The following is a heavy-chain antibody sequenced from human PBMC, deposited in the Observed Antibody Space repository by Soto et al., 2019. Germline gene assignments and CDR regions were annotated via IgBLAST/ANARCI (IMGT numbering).Heavy chain of an antibody. CDR1: GDSIGTTHSY. D-gene: IGHD2-8*01. CDR3: ARHEGNGNVWPLDY. J-gene: IGHJ4*02. Sequence: QVQLLESGPGLVKPSETLSLTCTVSGDSIGTTHSYWAWIRQSPGKGLEWIGNIHYSGSTYYMPSVRSRVTLSVDKSKNQFSLRLTSVTAEDTAVYYCARHEGNGNVWPLDYWGQGILVTVSS. V-gene: IGHV4-39*01. CDR2: IHYSGST.